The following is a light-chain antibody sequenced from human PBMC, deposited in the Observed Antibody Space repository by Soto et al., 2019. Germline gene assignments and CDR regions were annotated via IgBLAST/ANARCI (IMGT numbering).Light chain of an antibody. CDR2: DAS. V-gene: IGKV4-1*01. CDR1: QSVLYSSNNKNY. CDR3: QQCYTDPT. Sequence: DIVMTQSPDSLAVSLGERATINCKSNQSVLYSSNNKNYLAWYQQKPGQAPRLLIYDASSRATGIPDRFSGSGSGTDFALTISSLQAEDSATYYCQQCYTDPTFGQGTRLEIK. J-gene: IGKJ5*01.